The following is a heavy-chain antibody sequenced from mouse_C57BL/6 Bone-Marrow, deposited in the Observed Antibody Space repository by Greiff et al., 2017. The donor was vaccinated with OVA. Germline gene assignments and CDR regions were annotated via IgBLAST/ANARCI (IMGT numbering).Heavy chain of an antibody. V-gene: IGHV2-6*03. CDR1: GFSFTSYG. J-gene: IGHJ4*01. CDR2: IWSDGGT. Sequence: VQLQESGPGLVAPSQCLSITCTVSGFSFTSYGVHWVRQPPGKGLEWLVVIWSDGGTTNNSALNSRLSISKDNSKSQVFLKMNSLQTDDTARYYCDRRSTCYYAMYYWGRGTSVTVSS. D-gene: IGHD1-1*01. CDR3: DRRSTCYYAMYY.